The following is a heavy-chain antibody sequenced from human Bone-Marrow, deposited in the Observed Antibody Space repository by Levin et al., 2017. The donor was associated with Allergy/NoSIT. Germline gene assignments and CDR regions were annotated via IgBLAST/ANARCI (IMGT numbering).Heavy chain of an antibody. D-gene: IGHD2-15*01. CDR3: ARGIVVVVAAHPRGWFDP. Sequence: AGGSLRLSCAASGFTFSSYAMHWVRQAPGKGLEWVAVISYDGSNKYYADSVKGRFTISRDNSKNTLYLQMNSLRAEDTAVYYCARGIVVVVAAHPRGWFDPWGQGTLVTVSS. J-gene: IGHJ5*02. CDR2: ISYDGSNK. V-gene: IGHV3-30-3*01. CDR1: GFTFSSYA.